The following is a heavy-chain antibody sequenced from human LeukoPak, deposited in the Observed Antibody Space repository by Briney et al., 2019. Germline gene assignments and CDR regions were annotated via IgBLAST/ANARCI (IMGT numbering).Heavy chain of an antibody. CDR1: GGSFSGKY. Sequence: SETLSLTCAVYGGSFSGKYWTWIRQPPGKGLEWIGEITHSGSTYYNPSLKSRVTISVDTSKNQFSLKLNSVTAADTAVYYCARDLMTWGQGTLVTVSS. CDR2: ITHSGST. V-gene: IGHV4-34*01. CDR3: ARDLMT. J-gene: IGHJ4*02.